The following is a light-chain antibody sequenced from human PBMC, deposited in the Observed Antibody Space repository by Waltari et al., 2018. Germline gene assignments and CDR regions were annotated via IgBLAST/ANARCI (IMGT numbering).Light chain of an antibody. V-gene: IGLV2-14*03. Sequence: QSALTQPASVSGSPGQSLTISCTGTSSDVGGSDYVSWYQQHPGKAPKLMLYDVSNRPLEVSHRFSGSKSGNTASLTISGLQVDDEAEYYCGSYTSSTTLAFGTGTKVTVL. CDR3: GSYTSSTTLA. CDR2: DVS. J-gene: IGLJ1*01. CDR1: SSDVGGSDY.